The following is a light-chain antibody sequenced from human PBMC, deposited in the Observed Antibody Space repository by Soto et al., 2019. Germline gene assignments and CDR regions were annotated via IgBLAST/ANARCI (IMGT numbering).Light chain of an antibody. CDR2: EVS. J-gene: IGLJ3*02. CDR1: CSDLGGCNS. Sequence: QPVLTQPASVSGSPGQSITISCTGTCSDLGGCNSVSWYQQHPGKAPKLMIYEVSNRPSGVSNRFSGSKSGNTASLTISGLQAEDEADYYCSSYTSSNTLVFGGGTQLTVL. V-gene: IGLV2-14*01. CDR3: SSYTSSNTLV.